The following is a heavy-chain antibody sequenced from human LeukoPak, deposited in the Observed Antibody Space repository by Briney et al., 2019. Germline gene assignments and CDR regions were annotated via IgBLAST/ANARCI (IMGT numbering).Heavy chain of an antibody. Sequence: SETLSLTCAVYGGSFSGNYWSWIRQSPGKGLEWIGEINHSGSTNYNPSLKSRVTISVDTSKNQFSLKLSSVAAADTAVYYCAIGPLLDYYDGAGYYYFDYWGQGTLVTVSS. D-gene: IGHD3-22*01. CDR2: INHSGST. V-gene: IGHV4-34*01. CDR1: GGSFSGNY. J-gene: IGHJ4*02. CDR3: AIGPLLDYYDGAGYYYFDY.